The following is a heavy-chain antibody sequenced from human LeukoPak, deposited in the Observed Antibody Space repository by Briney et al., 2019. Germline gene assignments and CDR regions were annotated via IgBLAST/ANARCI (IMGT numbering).Heavy chain of an antibody. CDR3: ARDSSGYYPLEYFQH. Sequence: GGSLRLSCAASGFTFSNHAMNWVRQAPGKGLEWVSIISGSGTVTYYADSVKGRFTISRDNSKNTLYLQMNSLRAEDTAVYYCARDSSGYYPLEYFQHWGQGTLVTVSS. V-gene: IGHV3-23*01. CDR1: GFTFSNHA. CDR2: ISGSGTVT. J-gene: IGHJ1*01. D-gene: IGHD3-22*01.